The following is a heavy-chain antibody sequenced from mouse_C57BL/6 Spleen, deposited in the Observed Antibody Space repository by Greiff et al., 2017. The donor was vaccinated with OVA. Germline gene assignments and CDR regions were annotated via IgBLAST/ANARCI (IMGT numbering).Heavy chain of an antibody. Sequence: QVQLKQSGAELARPGASVKLSCKASGYTFTSYGISWVKQRTGQGLEWIGEIYPRSGNTYYNEKFKGKATLTADKYSSTAYMELRSLTSEDSAVYFCARSDGNLYAMDYWGQGTSVTVSS. D-gene: IGHD2-1*01. V-gene: IGHV1-81*01. CDR2: IYPRSGNT. CDR1: GYTFTSYG. J-gene: IGHJ4*01. CDR3: ARSDGNLYAMDY.